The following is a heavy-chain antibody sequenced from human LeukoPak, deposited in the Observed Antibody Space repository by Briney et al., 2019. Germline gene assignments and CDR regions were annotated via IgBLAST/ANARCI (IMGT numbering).Heavy chain of an antibody. D-gene: IGHD5-18*01. Sequence: TGGSLRLSCAASGFSFSSYWMTWVRQAPGKGLEWVANIKQDGTEKYSVDSVKGRFTISRDNAKSLLYLHMNSLRAEDTAVYYCARDLGGYSYGFFGPQIGTHYYYYMDVWGKGTTVTVSS. CDR3: ARDLGGYSYGFFGPQIGTHYYYYMDV. CDR1: GFSFSSYW. V-gene: IGHV3-7*01. J-gene: IGHJ6*03. CDR2: IKQDGTEK.